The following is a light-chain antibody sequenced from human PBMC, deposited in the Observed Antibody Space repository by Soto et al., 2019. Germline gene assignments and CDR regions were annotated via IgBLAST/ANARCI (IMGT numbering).Light chain of an antibody. CDR3: LLYYGGAQLV. J-gene: IGLJ1*01. CDR1: TGAVTSGYY. CDR2: STS. Sequence: QAVVTQEPSLTVSPGGTVTLTCASSTGAVTSGYYPNWFQQKPGQAPRALIYSTSNEHSWTPARFSGSLLGGKAALTLSGVQNEEEAEYYCLLYYGGAQLVFGTGTKVTV. V-gene: IGLV7-43*01.